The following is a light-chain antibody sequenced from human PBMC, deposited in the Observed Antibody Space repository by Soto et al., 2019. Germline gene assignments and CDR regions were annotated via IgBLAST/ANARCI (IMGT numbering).Light chain of an antibody. J-gene: IGLJ2*01. V-gene: IGLV1-51*01. CDR1: SSNIGGNY. CDR2: DNY. Sequence: QAVVAQPPSISAAPGQKVTISCSGSSSNIGGNYVSWYQHVPRTAPKLLIYDNYKRASGSPDRFSASKSGTSATLGITGLQTGDEADYYCGTWDIRLDTVVFGGGTKLTVL. CDR3: GTWDIRLDTVV.